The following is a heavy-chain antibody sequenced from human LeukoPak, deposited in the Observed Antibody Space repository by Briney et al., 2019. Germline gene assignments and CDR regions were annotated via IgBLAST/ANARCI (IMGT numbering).Heavy chain of an antibody. CDR2: IIEGGDVK. V-gene: IGHV3-7*01. CDR3: ARVGKNGWDFDH. Sequence: PGGSLRLSCAASGFTFSAYWMTWVRQAPGKGLAWVANIIEGGDVKYYVDSVKGRFTISRDNTKNSVYLEMKSLRADDTAVYYCARVGKNGWDFDHWGQGTLVTVFS. D-gene: IGHD1-26*01. CDR1: GFTFSAYW. J-gene: IGHJ4*02.